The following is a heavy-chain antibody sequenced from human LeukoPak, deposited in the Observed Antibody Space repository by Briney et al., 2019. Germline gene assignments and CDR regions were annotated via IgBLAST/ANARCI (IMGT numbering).Heavy chain of an antibody. CDR3: ARAGGGSTVP. D-gene: IGHD1-26*01. V-gene: IGHV3-23*01. CDR2: ISGSVGST. CDR1: GFTFSNYA. Sequence: GGSLRLSCAASGFTFSNYAMSWVRQAPGKGLEWVSTISGSVGSTYYGDSVKGRFTISRDNSQNTQYLQMNSLRAEDTAVYYCARAGGGSTVPWGQGTLVTVSS. J-gene: IGHJ5*02.